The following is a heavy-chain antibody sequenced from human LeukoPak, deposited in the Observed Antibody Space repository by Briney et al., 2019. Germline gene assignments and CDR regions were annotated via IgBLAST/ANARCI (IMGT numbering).Heavy chain of an antibody. Sequence: GGSLRLSCAASGFTFSSYSMNWVRQAPGKGLEWVSYISSSSSTIYYADSVKGRFTISRDNAKNSLYLQMNSLRAEDTAVYYCASGRRAAAGAFDIWGQGTMVTVSS. CDR3: ASGRRAAAGAFDI. CDR1: GFTFSSYS. V-gene: IGHV3-48*01. CDR2: ISSSSSTI. D-gene: IGHD6-13*01. J-gene: IGHJ3*02.